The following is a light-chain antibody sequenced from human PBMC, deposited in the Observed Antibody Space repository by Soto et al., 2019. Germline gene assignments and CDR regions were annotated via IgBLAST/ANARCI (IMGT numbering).Light chain of an antibody. CDR1: SSDVGGYNY. Sequence: QSVLTQPASVSGSPGQSITISCTGTSSDVGGYNYVSWYQQHPGKAPKLMIYDVSNRPSGVSNRFSGSKSGNTASLTISGHQAEDEADYYCSSYTTSNTRQIVFGTGTKVTVL. CDR2: DVS. J-gene: IGLJ1*01. V-gene: IGLV2-14*01. CDR3: SSYTTSNTRQIV.